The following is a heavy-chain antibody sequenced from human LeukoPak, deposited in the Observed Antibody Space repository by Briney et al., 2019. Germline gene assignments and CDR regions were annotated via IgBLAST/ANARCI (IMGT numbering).Heavy chain of an antibody. D-gene: IGHD3-22*01. Sequence: ASVKVSCKASGYTFTSYDINWVRQATGQGLEWMGWMNPNSGNTGYAQKFQGRATMTRNTSISTAYMELSSLRSEDTAVYYCARRPGGYYYDSSGLADYWGQGTLVTVSS. CDR1: GYTFTSYD. CDR2: MNPNSGNT. J-gene: IGHJ4*02. V-gene: IGHV1-8*01. CDR3: ARRPGGYYYDSSGLADY.